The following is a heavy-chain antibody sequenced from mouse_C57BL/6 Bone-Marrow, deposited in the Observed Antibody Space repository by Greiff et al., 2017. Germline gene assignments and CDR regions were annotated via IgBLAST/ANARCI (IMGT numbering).Heavy chain of an antibody. D-gene: IGHD4-1*01. Sequence: EVQVVESGGGLVKPGGSLKLSCAASGFTFSDYGMHWVRQAPEKGLEWVAYISSGSSTIYYADTVKGRFTISRDNAKNTLFLQITSLRSEDTAMYYCARNWDAYWGQGTLVTVSA. V-gene: IGHV5-17*01. J-gene: IGHJ3*01. CDR3: ARNWDAY. CDR2: ISSGSSTI. CDR1: GFTFSDYG.